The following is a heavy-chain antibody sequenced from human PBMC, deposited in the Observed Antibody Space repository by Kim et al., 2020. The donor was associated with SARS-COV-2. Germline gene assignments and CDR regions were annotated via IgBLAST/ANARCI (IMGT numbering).Heavy chain of an antibody. CDR2: IKKDGSEK. Sequence: GGSLRLSCAASGFIFSNYWMSWVRQAPGKGLEWVANIKKDGSEKYYVDSVKGRFTISRDNAKNSLYLQMNSLGAEDTAIYYCARGRLAIDPWGQGTLVTV. V-gene: IGHV3-7*01. CDR1: GFIFSNYW. CDR3: ARGRLAIDP. J-gene: IGHJ5*02.